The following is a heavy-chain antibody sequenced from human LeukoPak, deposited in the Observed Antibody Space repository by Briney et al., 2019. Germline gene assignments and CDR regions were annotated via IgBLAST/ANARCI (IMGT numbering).Heavy chain of an antibody. D-gene: IGHD3-10*01. Sequence: ASVKVSCKASGYTFTGYYMHWVRQAPGQGLEWMGWINPNSGGTNYAQKFQGWVTMTRDTSISTAYMELSRLRSDDTAVYYCARALRITMVRGAGNDAFDIWGQGTMVTVSS. CDR3: ARALRITMVRGAGNDAFDI. CDR1: GYTFTGYY. CDR2: INPNSGGT. V-gene: IGHV1-2*04. J-gene: IGHJ3*02.